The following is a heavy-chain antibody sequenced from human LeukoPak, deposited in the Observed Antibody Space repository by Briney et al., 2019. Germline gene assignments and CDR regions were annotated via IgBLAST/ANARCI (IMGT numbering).Heavy chain of an antibody. V-gene: IGHV5-51*01. CDR1: GYSFSSYW. J-gene: IGHJ5*02. CDR2: IYPGDSDI. Sequence: GESLKISCKGSGYSFSSYWIVWVRQMAGKGLEWRGIIYPGDSDIKYSPSFQGHVTISADKSISTAYLQWSSLKASDTAMYYCARLEKLISAKRVWFDPWGQGTLVTVSS. D-gene: IGHD2-15*01. CDR3: ARLEKLISAKRVWFDP.